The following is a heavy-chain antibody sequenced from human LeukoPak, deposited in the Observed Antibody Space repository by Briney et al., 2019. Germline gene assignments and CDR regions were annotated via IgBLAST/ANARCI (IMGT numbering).Heavy chain of an antibody. D-gene: IGHD1-14*01. Sequence: PGGSLRLSCVASGFTVSRNVMSWVRQAPGKGLEWVSLIYSDDCAFYADSVKGRFTISRNNSKNTLFLQMSSLKPEDTAIYYCARDLAGFQEPRYYYYMDVWGKGTTVTVSS. V-gene: IGHV3-66*02. CDR2: IYSDDCA. CDR1: GFTVSRNV. CDR3: ARDLAGFQEPRYYYYMDV. J-gene: IGHJ6*03.